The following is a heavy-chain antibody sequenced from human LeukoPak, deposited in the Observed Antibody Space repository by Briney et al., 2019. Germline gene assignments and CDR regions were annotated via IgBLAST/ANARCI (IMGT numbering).Heavy chain of an antibody. V-gene: IGHV3-64*02. J-gene: IGHJ4*02. Sequence: GGFLRLSCAASGFTFSTYAMHWVRQAPGKGLEYVSGITRKGDSTYYADSVKGRFTISRDNSKNTLYLQMGGLRAEDMAVYYCARQATGVVYWGQGTLVTVSS. CDR3: ARQATGVVY. CDR2: ITRKGDST. CDR1: GFTFSTYA.